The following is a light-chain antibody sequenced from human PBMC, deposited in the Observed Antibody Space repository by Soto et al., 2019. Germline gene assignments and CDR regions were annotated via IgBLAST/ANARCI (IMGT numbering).Light chain of an antibody. CDR1: QSVSSN. CDR3: QQYYSAPTWK. CDR2: GAS. Sequence: EIVMTHSPATLSVSPWERATLSCRASQSVSSNLAWYQQKPGQAPRLLIYGASTRATGIPARFSGSGSETDFTLTISSLQAEDVAVYYCQQYYSAPTWKFGQGTKVDIK. V-gene: IGKV3-15*01. J-gene: IGKJ1*01.